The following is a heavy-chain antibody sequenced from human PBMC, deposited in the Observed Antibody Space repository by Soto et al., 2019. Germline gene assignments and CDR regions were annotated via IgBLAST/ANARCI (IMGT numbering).Heavy chain of an antibody. V-gene: IGHV4-59*01. CDR2: IYYSGGT. D-gene: IGHD6-19*01. Sequence: SETLSLTCTVSGGSISRYYWSWIRQPPGKGLEWIGYIYYSGGTNYNPSLKSRVTISVDTPKNQFSLKLSSVTAADTAVYYCARGQWLDYYYYYGMDVWGQGTTVTVSS. CDR3: ARGQWLDYYYYYGMDV. J-gene: IGHJ6*02. CDR1: GGSISRYY.